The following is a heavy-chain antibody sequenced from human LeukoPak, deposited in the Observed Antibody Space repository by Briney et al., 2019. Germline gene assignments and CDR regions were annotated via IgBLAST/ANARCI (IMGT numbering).Heavy chain of an antibody. D-gene: IGHD3-10*01. J-gene: IGHJ4*02. CDR3: ARDFGATYYYGSGSLRFDY. CDR1: GYTFTSYA. CDR2: INAGNGNT. V-gene: IGHV1-3*01. Sequence: GASVKVSCKASGYTFTSYAMHWVRQAPGQRLEWMGWINAGNGNTKYSQKFQGRVTITRDTSASTAYMELSSLRSEDTAVCYCARDFGATYYYGSGSLRFDYWGQGTLVTVSS.